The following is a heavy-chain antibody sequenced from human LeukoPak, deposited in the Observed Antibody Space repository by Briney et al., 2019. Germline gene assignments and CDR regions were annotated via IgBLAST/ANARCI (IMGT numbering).Heavy chain of an antibody. D-gene: IGHD2-15*01. V-gene: IGHV3-21*01. Sequence: GGSLRLSCAASGFTFSSYSMNWVRQAPGKGLEWVSSISSSSSYIYYADSVKGRFTISRDNTKNSLYLQMNSLRAEDTAVYYCARDYSTVYYMDVWGKGTTVTVSS. CDR2: ISSSSSYI. CDR1: GFTFSSYS. J-gene: IGHJ6*03. CDR3: ARDYSTVYYMDV.